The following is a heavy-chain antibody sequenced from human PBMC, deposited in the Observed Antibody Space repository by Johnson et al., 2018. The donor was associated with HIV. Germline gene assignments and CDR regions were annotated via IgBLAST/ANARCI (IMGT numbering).Heavy chain of an antibody. CDR3: ARAGARAFDI. V-gene: IGHV3-30*04. CDR1: GFTFSSNA. D-gene: IGHD1-26*01. CDR2: ISSDGTNT. Sequence: QVQLVESGGGVVQPGRSLRLSCAASGFTFSSNAIHWVRQAPGKGLEWVAVISSDGTNTYYTDSVKGRFTISRDNTKNTVSLQMIILRPKDTGVYYCARAGARAFDIWGQGTMVTVSS. J-gene: IGHJ3*02.